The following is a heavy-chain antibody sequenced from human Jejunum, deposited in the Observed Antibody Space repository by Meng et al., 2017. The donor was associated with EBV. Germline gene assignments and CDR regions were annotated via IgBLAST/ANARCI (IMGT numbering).Heavy chain of an antibody. V-gene: IGHV4-61*01. CDR1: GGSVSSGTYY. CDR3: ARNWNF. CDR2: IYNSGST. D-gene: IGHD1-1*01. J-gene: IGHJ4*02. Sequence: PLQWSGPGLVKPSATLSLTSTVSGGSVSSGTYYWTWIRQPPGKGLEWIGYIYNSGSTNYNPSLKSRVTISLDTSKNQFSLKLSSVTAADTAMYYCARNWNFWGQGTLVTVSS.